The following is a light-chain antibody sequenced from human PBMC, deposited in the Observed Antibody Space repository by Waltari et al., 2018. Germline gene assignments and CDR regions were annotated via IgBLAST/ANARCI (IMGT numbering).Light chain of an antibody. CDR2: YAS. Sequence: EIVLTQSPDFQSVTPTEKVTITCRASQSIGSSLNWYQQKPDQSPNLLIQYASQSLSGVTSRFSGSGSGTDFTLTINSLEPEDVATYYCHQSSSLPYTFGQGTKLEIK. J-gene: IGKJ2*01. V-gene: IGKV6-21*01. CDR3: HQSSSLPYT. CDR1: QSIGSS.